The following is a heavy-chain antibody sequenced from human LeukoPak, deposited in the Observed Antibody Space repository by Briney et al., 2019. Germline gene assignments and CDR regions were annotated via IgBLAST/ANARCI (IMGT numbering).Heavy chain of an antibody. CDR1: GGSISSSS. CDR2: ISSSSSDI. CDR3: AKAGGGLALDY. Sequence: LSLTCTVSGGSISSSSYYWGWIRQPPGKGLEWVSYISSSSSDINYADSVKGRFTISRDNAKNSLYLQMNSLRAEDTAVYYCAKAGGGLALDYWGQGTLVTVSS. V-gene: IGHV3-11*06. J-gene: IGHJ4*02. D-gene: IGHD2-15*01.